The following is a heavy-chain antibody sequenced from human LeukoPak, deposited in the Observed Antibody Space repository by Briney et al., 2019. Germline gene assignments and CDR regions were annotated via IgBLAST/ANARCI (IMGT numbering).Heavy chain of an antibody. Sequence: GASVKVSCKASGYTFTSYYMHWVRQATGQGLEWMGWMNPNSGNTGYAQKFQGRVTMTRNTSISTAYMELSSLRSEDTAVYYCARGSYYYGSGSYVWFDPWGQGTLVTVSS. CDR1: GYTFTSYY. CDR3: ARGSYYYGSGSYVWFDP. V-gene: IGHV1-8*02. D-gene: IGHD3-10*01. J-gene: IGHJ5*02. CDR2: MNPNSGNT.